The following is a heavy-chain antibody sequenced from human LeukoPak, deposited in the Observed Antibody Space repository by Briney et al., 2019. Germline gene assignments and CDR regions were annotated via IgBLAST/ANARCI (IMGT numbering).Heavy chain of an antibody. CDR1: GFTFSTSW. V-gene: IGHV3-7*01. J-gene: IGHJ4*02. Sequence: PGGSLRLSCAASGFTFSTSWMTWVRQAPGKGLERVAIINVDDSSKSYLDSVKGRFTISRDNAKNSLYLQMNNLRAEDTAVYYCARDRGSTGYYYLDSWGQGILVTVSS. CDR3: ARDRGSTGYYYLDS. D-gene: IGHD6-19*01. CDR2: INVDDSSK.